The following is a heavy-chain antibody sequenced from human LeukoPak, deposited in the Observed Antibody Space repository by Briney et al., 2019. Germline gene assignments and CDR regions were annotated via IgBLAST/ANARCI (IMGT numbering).Heavy chain of an antibody. CDR1: GFTFSSYW. Sequence: PGGSLRLSCAASGFTFSSYWMSWVRQAPGKGLEWVANIKQDGSEKYYVDSVKDRFTISRDNAKNSLYLQMNSLRAEDTAVYYCARGFPFRGYYGSGSYYAKFDYWGQGTLVTVSS. CDR3: ARGFPFRGYYGSGSYYAKFDY. J-gene: IGHJ4*02. D-gene: IGHD3-10*01. V-gene: IGHV3-7*01. CDR2: IKQDGSEK.